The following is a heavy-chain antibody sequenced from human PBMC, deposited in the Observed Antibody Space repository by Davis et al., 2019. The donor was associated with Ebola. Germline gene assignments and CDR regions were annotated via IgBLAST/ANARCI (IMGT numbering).Heavy chain of an antibody. CDR2: ISGSAITT. J-gene: IGHJ5*02. CDR1: GFTFSSYA. Sequence: GESLKISCAASGFTFSSYAMSWVRQAPGKGLEWVSAISGSAITTYYADSVKGRFTISRDNSKNTLYLQMNSLRAEDTAVYYCAKDVTMVRGWFDPWGQGTHVTVSS. CDR3: AKDVTMVRGWFDP. D-gene: IGHD3-10*01. V-gene: IGHV3-23*01.